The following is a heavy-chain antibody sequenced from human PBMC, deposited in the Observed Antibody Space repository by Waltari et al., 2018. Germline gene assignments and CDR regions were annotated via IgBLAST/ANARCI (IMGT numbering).Heavy chain of an antibody. J-gene: IGHJ5*02. CDR1: GGSISAFY. V-gene: IGHV4-59*01. D-gene: IGHD2-21*02. CDR2: IYYTGST. CDR3: ARGGGGDWEWFDP. Sequence: QVQLQESGPRLLKPSETLSLICTVSGGSISAFYGSWVRQPPGKGLDWIGYIYYTGSTNFNPSLKSRVTMSVDTSKNQFSLKLSSVTAADTAFYYCARGGGGDWEWFDPWGQGTLVTVSS.